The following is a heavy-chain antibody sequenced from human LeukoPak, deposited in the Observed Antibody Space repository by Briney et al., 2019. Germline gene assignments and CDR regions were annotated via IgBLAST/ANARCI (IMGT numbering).Heavy chain of an antibody. V-gene: IGHV1-2*02. CDR2: VNPSSGGT. CDR1: GYTFTGYY. J-gene: IGHJ6*03. CDR3: ARGIAARPPTYYYYYMDV. Sequence: RASVKVPCKASGYTFTGYYMHWVRQAPGQGLEWMGWVNPSSGGTNYAQKFQGRVTMTRDTSISTAYMELGRLRSDDTAVYYCARGIAARPPTYYYYYMDVWGKGTTVTVSS. D-gene: IGHD6-6*01.